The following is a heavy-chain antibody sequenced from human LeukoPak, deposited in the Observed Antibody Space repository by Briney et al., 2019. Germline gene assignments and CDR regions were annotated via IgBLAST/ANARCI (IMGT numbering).Heavy chain of an antibody. Sequence: GGSLRLSCVASGFIFSDYYITWIRQPPGKGLEWVSYISSSGMTTSYADSVKGRFTVSRDNAKNSMYLEMNSLRAEDTAVYYCARRGLRGSSGYYNWFDPWGQGTLVTVSS. CDR3: ARRGLRGSSGYYNWFDP. J-gene: IGHJ5*02. CDR2: ISSSGMTT. D-gene: IGHD3-22*01. V-gene: IGHV3-11*01. CDR1: GFIFSDYY.